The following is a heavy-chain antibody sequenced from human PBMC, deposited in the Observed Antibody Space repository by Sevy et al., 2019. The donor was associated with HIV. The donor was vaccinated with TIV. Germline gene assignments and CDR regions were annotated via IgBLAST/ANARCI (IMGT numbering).Heavy chain of an antibody. D-gene: IGHD6-19*01. CDR1: AFTVSSNY. V-gene: IGHV3-53*01. CDR2: VYSTGRT. CDR3: ARATSSGWYWAFDY. Sequence: GGSQRLSCAASAFTVSSNYMSWVRQGPGEGLEWVSVVYSTGRTFYADSVKGRFTLSRDNSKNTLYLQMNSLRAEDTAVYYCARATSSGWYWAFDYWGQGTLVTVSS. J-gene: IGHJ4*02.